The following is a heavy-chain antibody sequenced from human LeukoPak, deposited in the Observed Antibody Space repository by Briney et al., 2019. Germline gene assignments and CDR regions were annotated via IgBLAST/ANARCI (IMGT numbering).Heavy chain of an antibody. CDR2: IYYSRSA. CDR3: ARGPEWYYFDY. V-gene: IGHV4-59*08. CDR1: GGSISSYY. D-gene: IGHD3-3*01. J-gene: IGHJ4*02. Sequence: PSETLSLTCTVSGGSISSYYWSWIRQPPGKGLEWIGYIYYSRSAIYSPSLKSRVTISVDTSKNQFSLRLSSVTAADTAVYYCARGPEWYYFDYWGQGTLVTVSS.